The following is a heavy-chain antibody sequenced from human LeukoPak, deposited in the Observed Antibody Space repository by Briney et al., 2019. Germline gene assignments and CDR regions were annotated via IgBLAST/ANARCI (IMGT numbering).Heavy chain of an antibody. CDR3: ARAPRYDNWFDP. V-gene: IGHV1-2*02. CDR1: GYTSTGYY. CDR2: INPNSGGT. J-gene: IGHJ5*02. Sequence: ASVKVSCKASGYTSTGYYMHWVRQAPGQGLEWMGWINPNSGGTNYAQKFQGRVTMTRDTSISTAYMELSRLRSDDTAVYYCARAPRYDNWFDPWGQGTLVTVSS. D-gene: IGHD3-22*01.